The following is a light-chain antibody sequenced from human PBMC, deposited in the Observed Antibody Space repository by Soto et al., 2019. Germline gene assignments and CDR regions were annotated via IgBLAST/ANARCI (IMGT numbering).Light chain of an antibody. CDR3: QSYDSSNPVV. J-gene: IGLJ2*01. V-gene: IGLV6-57*02. Sequence: NFMLTQPHSVSESPGKTVTISCTGSSGSIASNYVQWSQQRPGSAPTTVIYEDNQRPSGVPDRFSGSIDSSSNSASLTISGPKTEDEADYYCQSYDSSNPVVFGGGTKLTVL. CDR1: SGSIASNY. CDR2: EDN.